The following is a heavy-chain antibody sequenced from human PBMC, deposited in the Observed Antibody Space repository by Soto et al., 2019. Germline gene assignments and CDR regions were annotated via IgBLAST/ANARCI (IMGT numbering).Heavy chain of an antibody. CDR1: GLAFSGYW. CDR3: ARRGWRSSDYAASFDT. D-gene: IGHD6-25*01. CDR2: IKQDGSEN. V-gene: IGHV3-7*03. Sequence: GSLRLSCAASGLAFSGYWMSWARQAPWKGMEWVANIKQDGSENYFVDAVKGRFTISRDNAKNSLYLQMNSLKTDHTAVYYCARRGWRSSDYAASFDTWRKQTMVTVSS. J-gene: IGHJ3*02.